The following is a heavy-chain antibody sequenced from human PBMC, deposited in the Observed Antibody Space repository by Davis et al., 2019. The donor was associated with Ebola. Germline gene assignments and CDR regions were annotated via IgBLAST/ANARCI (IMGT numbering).Heavy chain of an antibody. V-gene: IGHV1-2*04. D-gene: IGHD4-11*01. Sequence: ASVKVSCKASGYTFTGYYMHWVRQAPGQGLEWMGWINPNSGGTNYAQKFQGWVTMTRDTSISTAYMELSRLRSDDTAVYYCARAIGNYGGWFDPWGQGTLVTVS. CDR3: ARAIGNYGGWFDP. CDR2: INPNSGGT. CDR1: GYTFTGYY. J-gene: IGHJ5*02.